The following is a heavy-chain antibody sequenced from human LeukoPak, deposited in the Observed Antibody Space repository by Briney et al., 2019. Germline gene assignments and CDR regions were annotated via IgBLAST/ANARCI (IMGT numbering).Heavy chain of an antibody. CDR2: ITAYSGNT. D-gene: IGHD3-22*01. CDR1: GYTFVNYA. CDR3: ARVNFDIMSGYYVPHVFDI. J-gene: IGHJ3*02. Sequence: ASVEVSCKTSGYTFVNYAIAWVRQAPGQGLEWMGWITAYSGNTNYAQKLQERVTMTTDTSTSTAYMELRTLRSDDTAVYFCARVNFDIMSGYYVPHVFDIWGQGTMVTVSS. V-gene: IGHV1-18*01.